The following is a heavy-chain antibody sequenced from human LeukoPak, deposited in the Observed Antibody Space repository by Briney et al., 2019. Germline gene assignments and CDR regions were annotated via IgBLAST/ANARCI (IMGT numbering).Heavy chain of an antibody. CDR1: GFTFDDYA. V-gene: IGHV3-43D*03. J-gene: IGHJ4*02. D-gene: IGHD6-13*01. Sequence: GGSLRLSCAASGFTFDDYAMHWVRQAPGKGLEWVSLISWDGGSTYYADSVKGRFTISRDNSKNSLYLQMNSLRAEDTALYYCAKERLAAAGTLDYWGQGTLVTVSS. CDR2: ISWDGGST. CDR3: AKERLAAAGTLDY.